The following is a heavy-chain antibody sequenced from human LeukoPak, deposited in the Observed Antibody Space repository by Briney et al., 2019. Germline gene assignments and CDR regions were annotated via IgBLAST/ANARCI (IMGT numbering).Heavy chain of an antibody. J-gene: IGHJ5*02. CDR1: GGSFSGYY. Sequence: SGTLSLTCAVYGGSFSGYYWSWIRQPPGKGLEWIGEINHSGSTNYNPSLKSRVTISVDTSKNQFSLKLSSVTAADTAVYYCARGLSFDPWGRGTLVTVSS. V-gene: IGHV4-34*01. CDR2: INHSGST. CDR3: ARGLSFDP.